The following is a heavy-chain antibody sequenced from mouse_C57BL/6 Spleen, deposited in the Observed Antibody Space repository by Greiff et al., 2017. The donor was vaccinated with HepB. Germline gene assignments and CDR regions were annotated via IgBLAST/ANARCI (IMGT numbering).Heavy chain of an antibody. V-gene: IGHV1-9*01. J-gene: IGHJ2*01. CDR1: GYTFTGYW. D-gene: IGHD1-1*01. CDR2: ILPGSGST. CDR3: ARSLFITTVVENY. Sequence: KLSCKATGYTFTGYWIEWVKQRPGHGLEWIGEILPGSGSTNYNEKFKGKATFTADTSSNTAYMQHSSLTTEDSAIYYCARSLFITTVVENYWGQSTTLTVSS.